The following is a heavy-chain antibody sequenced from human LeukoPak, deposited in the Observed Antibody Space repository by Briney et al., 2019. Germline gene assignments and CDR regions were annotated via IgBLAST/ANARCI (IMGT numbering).Heavy chain of an antibody. CDR1: GNTFIGYN. D-gene: IGHD5-18*01. CDR2: ISGYNGNT. Sequence: ASVKVSCKASGNTFIGYNTHWVRQAPGQGLEWMGWISGYNGNTNYAQKFQGRVTMTTDTSTRTANMELRSLRSDDTAVYYCARADTSMGVFDYWGQGTLVTVSS. V-gene: IGHV1-18*04. J-gene: IGHJ4*02. CDR3: ARADTSMGVFDY.